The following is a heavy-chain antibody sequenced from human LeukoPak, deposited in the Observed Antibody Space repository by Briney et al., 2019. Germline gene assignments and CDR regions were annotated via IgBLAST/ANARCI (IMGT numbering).Heavy chain of an antibody. D-gene: IGHD1-26*01. CDR1: GFNFSNYC. V-gene: IGHV3-7*01. CDR2: INQDGSEK. J-gene: IGHJ4*02. Sequence: GGSLRLSCAASGFNFSNYCMNWVRQAPGKGLEWVANINQDGSEKYYVDSVKGRFTISRDNAKNSLYLQMNSLRAEDTAVYYCARDFKREWELPYLFDYWGQGTLVTVSS. CDR3: ARDFKREWELPYLFDY.